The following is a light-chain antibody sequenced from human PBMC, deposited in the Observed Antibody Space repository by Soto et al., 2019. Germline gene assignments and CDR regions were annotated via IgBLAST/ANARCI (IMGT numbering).Light chain of an antibody. Sequence: QAVLTQPRSVSGSPGQSVTISCTGTSSDVGGYNYVSWYQQHPGKAPKLMIYDVSKRPSGVPDRFSGSKSGNTASRTISGLRAEDEADYYCCSYAGTPYVFGTGTKVTVL. CDR2: DVS. CDR3: CSYAGTPYV. V-gene: IGLV2-11*01. J-gene: IGLJ1*01. CDR1: SSDVGGYNY.